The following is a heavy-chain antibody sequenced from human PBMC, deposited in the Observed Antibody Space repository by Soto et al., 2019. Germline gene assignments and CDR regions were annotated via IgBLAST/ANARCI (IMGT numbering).Heavy chain of an antibody. CDR2: SNEGSGNT. Sequence: VQLVQSGPEVKRPGASVRISCRTAGYSFKNYALHWVRQAPGKQLEWMGWSNEGSGNTRYSQKFQGRMSIARDTSASTSYLDLRSLTSEDTAIYFCARDDRTISGAVTLDYWGPGTLVTVSS. V-gene: IGHV1-3*01. CDR3: ARDDRTISGAVTLDY. D-gene: IGHD3-3*02. J-gene: IGHJ4*02. CDR1: GYSFKNYA.